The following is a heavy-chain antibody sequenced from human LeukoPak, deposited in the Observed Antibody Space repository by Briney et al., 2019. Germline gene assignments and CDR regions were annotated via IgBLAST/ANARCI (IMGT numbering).Heavy chain of an antibody. CDR2: INWNSGRI. Sequence: GGSLRLSCAASGFTFNDYAMHWVRQAPGKGLEWVSGINWNSGRIGYGDSVRGRFTVSRDNAKNSLYLQMNSLRAEDTALYYCVKDMDAYSSGWYHFDFWGQGTLVTVSS. V-gene: IGHV3-9*01. J-gene: IGHJ4*02. CDR1: GFTFNDYA. D-gene: IGHD6-19*01. CDR3: VKDMDAYSSGWYHFDF.